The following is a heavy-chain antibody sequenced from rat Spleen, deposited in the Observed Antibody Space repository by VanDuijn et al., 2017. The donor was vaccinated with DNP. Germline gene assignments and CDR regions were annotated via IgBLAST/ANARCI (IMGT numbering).Heavy chain of an antibody. CDR2: ISPDGTTT. J-gene: IGHJ2*01. CDR3: ARASILRLFDY. D-gene: IGHD1-6*01. Sequence: EVSLVESGGGLVQPGRSLKLSCAASGFSFHASWMGWVRQAPGKCLEWIGEISPDGTTTAYISSLKDKITISRDNAQNILYLQMSKLGSEDTAIYFCARASILRLFDYWGQGVTVTVSS. V-gene: IGHV4-2*01. CDR1: GFSFHASW.